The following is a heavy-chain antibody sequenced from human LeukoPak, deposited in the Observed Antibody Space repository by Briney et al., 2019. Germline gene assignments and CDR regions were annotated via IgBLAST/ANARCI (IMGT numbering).Heavy chain of an antibody. D-gene: IGHD1-26*01. CDR3: ARELPYGNGMDV. J-gene: IGHJ6*02. Sequence: PETLSLTCTVSGGSLSSYYWSWIRQPPGKGLEWIGNIYYSGSTNYNPSLKSRVTISVDTSKNQFSLKLSSVTAADTAVYYCARELPYGNGMDVWGQGTTVTVSS. V-gene: IGHV4-59*01. CDR2: IYYSGST. CDR1: GGSLSSYY.